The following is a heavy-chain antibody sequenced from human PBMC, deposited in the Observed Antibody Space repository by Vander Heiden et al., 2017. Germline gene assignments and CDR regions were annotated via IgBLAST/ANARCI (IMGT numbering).Heavy chain of an antibody. CDR3: ASLSHLGQLAPERDAFDI. J-gene: IGHJ3*02. CDR2: ISSSGSTI. D-gene: IGHD6-13*01. V-gene: IGHV3-11*01. CDR1: GFTFRDYY. Sequence: QVQLVESGGGLVKPGRSLRLSCAASGFTFRDYYMSWIRQAPGKGLEWVSYISSSGSTIYYADSVKGRFTISRDNAKNSLYLQMNSLRAEDTAVYYWASLSHLGQLAPERDAFDIWGQGTMVTVSS.